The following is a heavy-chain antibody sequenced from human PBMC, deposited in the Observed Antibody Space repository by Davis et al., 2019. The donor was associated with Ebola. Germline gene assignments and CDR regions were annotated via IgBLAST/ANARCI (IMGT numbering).Heavy chain of an antibody. CDR1: GYTFTGYY. CDR2: INPNSGGT. Sequence: AASVKVSCKASGYTFTGYYMHWVRQAPGQGLEWMGWINPNSGGTNYAQKFQGWITMTRDTSISTAYMELSRLRSDDTAVYYCARQRYYYDSSGYYYFDYWGQGTLVTVSS. CDR3: ARQRYYYDSSGYYYFDY. J-gene: IGHJ4*02. V-gene: IGHV1-2*04. D-gene: IGHD3-22*01.